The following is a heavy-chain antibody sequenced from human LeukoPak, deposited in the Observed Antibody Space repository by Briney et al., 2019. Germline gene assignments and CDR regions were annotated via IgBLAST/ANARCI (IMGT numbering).Heavy chain of an antibody. CDR3: ARVSPIGVYYFDY. J-gene: IGHJ4*02. Sequence: PGGSLRLSCATSGFTFSNAWMSWVRQAPGKGLEWVGHIRKKAHSYTTEYTASVKGRFTISRDDSKNSLYLQMNSLKTEDTAVYYCARVSPIGVYYFDYWGQGALVTVSS. D-gene: IGHD5/OR15-5a*01. CDR2: IRKKAHSYTT. V-gene: IGHV3-72*01. CDR1: GFTFSNAW.